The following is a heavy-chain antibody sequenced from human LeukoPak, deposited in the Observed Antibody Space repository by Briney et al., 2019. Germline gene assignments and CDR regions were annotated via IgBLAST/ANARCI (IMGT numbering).Heavy chain of an antibody. V-gene: IGHV3-7*03. J-gene: IGHJ3*02. D-gene: IGHD3-10*01. Sequence: GGSLRLSCAASGFTFSTYWMSWVRQAPGEGLEWVANIKEDGSEKYYVESLKGRFTISRDNAKNSLYLQMNSLRAEDTAVYYCVRLPTGSGREAFDIWGQGTMVTVSS. CDR1: GFTFSTYW. CDR2: IKEDGSEK. CDR3: VRLPTGSGREAFDI.